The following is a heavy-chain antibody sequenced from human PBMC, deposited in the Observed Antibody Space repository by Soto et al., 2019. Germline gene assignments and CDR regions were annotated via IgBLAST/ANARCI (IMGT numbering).Heavy chain of an antibody. D-gene: IGHD3-16*02. CDR3: AREVGYYDYIWGSYRADAFDI. J-gene: IGHJ3*02. CDR2: IWYDGSNK. Sequence: GGSLRLSCAASGFTFSSYGMHWVRQAPGKGLEWVAVIWYDGSNKYYADSVKGRFTISRDNSKNTLYLQMNSLRAEDTAVYYCAREVGYYDYIWGSYRADAFDIWGQGTMVTVSS. CDR1: GFTFSSYG. V-gene: IGHV3-33*01.